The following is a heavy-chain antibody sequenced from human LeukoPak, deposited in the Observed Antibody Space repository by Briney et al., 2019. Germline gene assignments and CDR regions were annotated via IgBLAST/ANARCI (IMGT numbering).Heavy chain of an antibody. CDR3: ARDTTRDNWFDP. D-gene: IGHD1-26*01. J-gene: IGHJ5*02. CDR1: GYTFTGYY. V-gene: IGHV1-2*02. CDR2: INPNSGGT. Sequence: ASVKVSCKASGYTFTGYYMHWVRLAPGQGLEWMGWINPNSGGTNCAQKFQGRVTMTRDTSISTAYMELSGLRSDDTAVYYCARDTTRDNWFDPWGQGTLVTVSS.